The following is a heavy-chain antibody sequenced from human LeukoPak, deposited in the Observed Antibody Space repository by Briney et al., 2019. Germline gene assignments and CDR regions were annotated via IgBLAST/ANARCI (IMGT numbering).Heavy chain of an antibody. V-gene: IGHV3-23*01. Sequence: GGSLRLSCAASGFTFSSYAMSWVRQAPGKGLEWVSSISGSGGSTYYADSVKGRFSISRDNAKNSLYLQMNSLRAEDTAVYYCARETHYDGSGYHNDYWGQGTLVTVSS. CDR1: GFTFSSYA. CDR2: ISGSGGST. J-gene: IGHJ4*02. D-gene: IGHD3-22*01. CDR3: ARETHYDGSGYHNDY.